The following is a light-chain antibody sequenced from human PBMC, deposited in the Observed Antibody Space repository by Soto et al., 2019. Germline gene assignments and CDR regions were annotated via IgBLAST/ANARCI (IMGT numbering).Light chain of an antibody. CDR3: QLYGVSSPRIT. CDR2: GAS. Sequence: EIVMTQSPATLSVSPGERATLSCRASQSVSSNLAWYQQKPGQAPRLLIYGASTRATGIPDRFSGSVSGTDFTLTISRLEPEDFAVYYCQLYGVSSPRITFGQGTRLEIK. V-gene: IGKV3-15*01. J-gene: IGKJ5*01. CDR1: QSVSSN.